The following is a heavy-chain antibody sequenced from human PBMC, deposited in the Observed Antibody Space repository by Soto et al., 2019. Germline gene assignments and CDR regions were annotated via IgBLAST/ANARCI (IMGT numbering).Heavy chain of an antibody. CDR2: ISYDGSNK. Sequence: QVQLVESGGGVVQPGRSLRLSCAASGFTFSSYGMHWVRQAPGKGLEWVAVISYDGSNKYYADSVKGRFTISRDNSKNTLYLQMNSLRAEDTAVYYCAXHDYGGNSTGGQGTLVTVSS. CDR3: AXHDYGGNST. J-gene: IGHJ4*02. D-gene: IGHD4-17*01. V-gene: IGHV3-30*03. CDR1: GFTFSSYG.